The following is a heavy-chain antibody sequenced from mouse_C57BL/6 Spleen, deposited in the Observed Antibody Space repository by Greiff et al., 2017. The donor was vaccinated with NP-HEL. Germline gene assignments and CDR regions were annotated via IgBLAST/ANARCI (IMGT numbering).Heavy chain of an antibody. CDR3: ASLITTVVGWYFDV. Sequence: VQLKESGGGLVKPGGSLKLSCAASGFTFSSYAMSWVRQTPEKRLEWVATISDGGSYTYYPDNVKGRFTISRDNAKNNLYLQMSHLKSEDTAMYYCASLITTVVGWYFDVWGTGTTVTVSS. J-gene: IGHJ1*03. CDR1: GFTFSSYA. D-gene: IGHD1-1*01. V-gene: IGHV5-4*01. CDR2: ISDGGSYT.